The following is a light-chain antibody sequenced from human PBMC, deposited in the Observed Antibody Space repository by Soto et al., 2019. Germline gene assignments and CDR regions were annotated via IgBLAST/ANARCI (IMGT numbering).Light chain of an antibody. CDR1: QSVSSSY. Sequence: EIVLTQSPGTLSLSPGERATLSCRASQSVSSSYLAWYQQNPGQAPRLLIYGASSRATGIPDRFSGSVSGTDFTPTISRLEPEDFAVYYCQQYHSPPPRTFGQGTKVDIK. CDR3: QQYHSPPPRT. J-gene: IGKJ1*01. CDR2: GAS. V-gene: IGKV3-20*01.